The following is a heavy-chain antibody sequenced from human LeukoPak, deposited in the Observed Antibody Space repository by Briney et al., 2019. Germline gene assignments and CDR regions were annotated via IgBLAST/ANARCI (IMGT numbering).Heavy chain of an antibody. Sequence: GGSLRLSCAASGFTFSSYAMSWVRQAPGKGLEWVSAISGSGGSTYYADSVKGRFTIPRDNSKNTLYLQMNSLRAEDTAVYYCAKSHFNYGSGSYRAGFDYWGQGTLVTVSS. CDR2: ISGSGGST. J-gene: IGHJ4*02. D-gene: IGHD3-10*01. CDR3: AKSHFNYGSGSYRAGFDY. V-gene: IGHV3-23*01. CDR1: GFTFSSYA.